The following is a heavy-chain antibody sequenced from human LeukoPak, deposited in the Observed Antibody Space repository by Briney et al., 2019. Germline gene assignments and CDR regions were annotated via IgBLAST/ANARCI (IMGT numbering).Heavy chain of an antibody. V-gene: IGHV3-53*01. Sequence: GGSLRLPCAASGFTVSSYHMSWVRQAPGKGLEWVSLIYSGGSTSYADSVKGRFTFSRDNSKNTLYLQMNSLRAEDTAVYYCARDIVNWNDVGGLFDYWGQGTLVTVSS. CDR1: GFTVSSYH. D-gene: IGHD1-1*01. J-gene: IGHJ4*02. CDR2: IYSGGST. CDR3: ARDIVNWNDVGGLFDY.